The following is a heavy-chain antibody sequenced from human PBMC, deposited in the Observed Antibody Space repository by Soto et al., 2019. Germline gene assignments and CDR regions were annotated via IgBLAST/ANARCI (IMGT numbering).Heavy chain of an antibody. V-gene: IGHV3-23*01. CDR3: AKDGTKSETSCYTLDP. CDR1: GFTFSSYA. J-gene: IGHJ5*02. Sequence: GGSLRLSCAASGFTFSSYAMSWVRQAPGKGLEWGSSISGSGGSTYYADSVKGRLTISRDNSKNTLYLQMNSLRAEDTAVYYCAKDGTKSETSCYTLDPWGQGTLVTVSS. CDR2: ISGSGGST. D-gene: IGHD2-2*02.